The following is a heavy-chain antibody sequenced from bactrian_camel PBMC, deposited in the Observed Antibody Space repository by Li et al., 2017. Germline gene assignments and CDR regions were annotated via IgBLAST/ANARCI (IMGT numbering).Heavy chain of an antibody. CDR2: LDGSDYT. CDR1: GLTFTDRG. J-gene: IGHJ4*01. Sequence: HVQLVESGGGSVQAGETLTLSCTASGLTFTDRGMGWYRQAPGNECELVSSLDGSDYTYYSDSVKGRFAISLDKAKNTVYLQMISLESEDTALYYCAAGPWYTDEYKYWGQGTQVTVS. CDR3: AAGPWYTDEYKY. D-gene: IGHD6*01. V-gene: IGHV3S53*01.